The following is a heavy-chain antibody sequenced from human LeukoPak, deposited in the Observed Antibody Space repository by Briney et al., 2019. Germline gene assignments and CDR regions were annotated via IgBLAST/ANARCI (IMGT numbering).Heavy chain of an antibody. CDR2: TYYRSKWYN. CDR3: ARGLGMYSSSGLGWFDP. D-gene: IGHD6-6*01. J-gene: IGHJ5*02. Sequence: SLTLSLTCAISGDSVSSNSAAWNWIRQSPSRGLEWLGRTYYRSKWYNDYAVSVKSRITINPDTSKNQFSLQLNSVTPEDTAVYYCARGLGMYSSSGLGWFDPWGQGTLVTVSS. V-gene: IGHV6-1*01. CDR1: GDSVSSNSAA.